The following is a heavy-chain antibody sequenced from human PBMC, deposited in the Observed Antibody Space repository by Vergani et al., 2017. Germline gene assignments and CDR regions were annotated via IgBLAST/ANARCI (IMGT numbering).Heavy chain of an antibody. Sequence: QVQLVESGGGVVQPGRSLRLSCAASGFTFSSYALHWVRPAPGKGLEWVAVISYDGSNQYYADSVKGRFTISRDNSKNTLYLQMNSLRAEDTAVYYCARDPGDSPVFDAFDIWGQGTMVTVSS. J-gene: IGHJ3*02. D-gene: IGHD4-17*01. CDR1: GFTFSSYA. V-gene: IGHV3-30-3*01. CDR2: ISYDGSNQ. CDR3: ARDPGDSPVFDAFDI.